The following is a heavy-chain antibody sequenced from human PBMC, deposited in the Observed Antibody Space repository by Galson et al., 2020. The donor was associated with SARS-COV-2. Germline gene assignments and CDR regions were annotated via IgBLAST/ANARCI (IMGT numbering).Heavy chain of an antibody. CDR2: ISYDGGNR. CDR1: GFTFSSYG. D-gene: IGHD6-13*01. Sequence: GESLKISCAASGFTFSSYGMHWVRQAPGKGLEWVAVISYDGGNRYYADSVKGRFTISRDNSKNTLYLQMNSLRAEDTAVYYCAKDRYSSSWSPTADWGQGTLVTVSS. J-gene: IGHJ4*02. V-gene: IGHV3-30*18. CDR3: AKDRYSSSWSPTAD.